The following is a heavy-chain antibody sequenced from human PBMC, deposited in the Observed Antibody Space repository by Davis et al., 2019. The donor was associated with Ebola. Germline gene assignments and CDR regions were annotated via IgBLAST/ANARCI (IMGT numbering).Heavy chain of an antibody. D-gene: IGHD1-26*01. Sequence: ASVKVSCKASGYTFSTYAIHWLRQAPRQRLEWMGLINVAKGNTKFSQKFQGRVTMTRDTSAGTAYMEMSSLTSEDTAVYFCARTCVGGWLFDYWGQGTLVTVSS. CDR1: GYTFSTYA. V-gene: IGHV1-3*01. CDR3: ARTCVGGWLFDY. J-gene: IGHJ4*02. CDR2: INVAKGNT.